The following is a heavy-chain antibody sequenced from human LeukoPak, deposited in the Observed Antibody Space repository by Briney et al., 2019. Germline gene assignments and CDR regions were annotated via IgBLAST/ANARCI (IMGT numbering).Heavy chain of an antibody. CDR3: AREASRALPSVDTAMAETSIAYYFDY. J-gene: IGHJ4*02. CDR2: IYYSGST. D-gene: IGHD5-18*01. CDR1: GGSISSSSYY. V-gene: IGHV4-39*07. Sequence: PSETLSLTCTVSGGSISSSSYYWGWIRQPPGKGLEWIGSIYYSGSTYYNPSLKSRVTISVDTSKNQFSLKLSSVTAADTAVYYCAREASRALPSVDTAMAETSIAYYFDYWGQGTLVTVSS.